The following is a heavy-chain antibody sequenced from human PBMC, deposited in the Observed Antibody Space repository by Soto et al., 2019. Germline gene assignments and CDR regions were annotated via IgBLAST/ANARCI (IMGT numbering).Heavy chain of an antibody. V-gene: IGHV3-23*01. CDR1: GFTFSNYA. D-gene: IGHD3-9*01. Sequence: EVQLLESGGGLVQPGGSLRLSCAASGFTFSNYAMSWVRQAPVKGLKWVSSISGSGDRTFSADSLKGRFAISRDNSRNMLCLQISSLRADHTAVYYCAKGRRDDVLTGFYLPYFDYWGQGTQVTVPS. CDR3: AKGRRDDVLTGFYLPYFDY. CDR2: ISGSGDRT. J-gene: IGHJ4*02.